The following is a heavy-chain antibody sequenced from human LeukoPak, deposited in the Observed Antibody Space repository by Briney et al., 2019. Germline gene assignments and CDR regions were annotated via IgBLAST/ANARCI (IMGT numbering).Heavy chain of an antibody. V-gene: IGHV3-23*01. CDR1: GFTFSSYG. Sequence: GGSLRLSCAASGFTFSSYGMHWVRQAPGKGLEWVSAISGSGGSTYYADSVKGRFTISRDNSKNTLYLQMNSLRAEDTAVYYCAKGDQDGYFDYWGQGTLVTVSS. D-gene: IGHD2-15*01. CDR3: AKGDQDGYFDY. CDR2: ISGSGGST. J-gene: IGHJ4*02.